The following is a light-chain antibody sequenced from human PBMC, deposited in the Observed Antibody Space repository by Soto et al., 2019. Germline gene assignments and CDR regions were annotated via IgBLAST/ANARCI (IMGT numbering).Light chain of an antibody. CDR2: EGS. CDR3: CSYAGSNLRV. Sequence: QSALTQPASVSGSPGQSITISCTGTSSDVGSYNLVSWYQQHPGKAPKLMIYEGSKRPSGVSNRFSGSKSGNTASLTISGLQAEDEADYYFCSYAGSNLRVFGGGTKLTVL. V-gene: IGLV2-23*01. CDR1: SSDVGSYNL. J-gene: IGLJ2*01.